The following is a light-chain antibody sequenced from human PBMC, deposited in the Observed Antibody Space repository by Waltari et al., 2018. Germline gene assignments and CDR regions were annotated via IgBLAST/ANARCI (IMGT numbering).Light chain of an antibody. CDR1: QGVRRAW. Sequence: EIVLTQSPGSLSSSTGERVTLSGRASQGVRRAWAWYQQKPGQAPRLLIFGASNRESGIPDRFSGSGSETDFSLTISRLDPEDFAVYYCQHYVRLPATFGRGTKVEIK. J-gene: IGKJ1*01. CDR2: GAS. CDR3: QHYVRLPAT. V-gene: IGKV3-20*01.